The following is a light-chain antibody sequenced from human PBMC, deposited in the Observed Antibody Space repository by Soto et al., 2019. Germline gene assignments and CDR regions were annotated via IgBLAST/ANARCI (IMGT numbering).Light chain of an antibody. Sequence: DIQMTQSPSTLSGSVGDRVTITCRASQTISGWLAWYQQAPGKAPKLLIFNAFTLQRGVPSRFRGGGSGTEFTLTISSLHPDDSAIYYCQQYNSYPWTFGLGTKVDIK. CDR3: QQYNSYPWT. CDR2: NAF. J-gene: IGKJ1*01. CDR1: QTISGW. V-gene: IGKV1-5*01.